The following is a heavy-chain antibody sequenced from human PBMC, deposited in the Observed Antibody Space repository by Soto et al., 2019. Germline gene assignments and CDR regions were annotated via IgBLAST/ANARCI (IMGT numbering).Heavy chain of an antibody. CDR2: ISYDGRET. D-gene: IGHD2-21*02. Sequence: GSLRLSCAASGFTFSAYAFHWVRQAPGKGLEWLSVISYDGRETHYADSVEGRFIISRDSSKKTAYLQMNSLRGDDTAVYFCATDPVAVTGSFIDSWGQGTLVTVSS. CDR1: GFTFSAYA. CDR3: ATDPVAVTGSFIDS. J-gene: IGHJ4*02. V-gene: IGHV3-30-3*01.